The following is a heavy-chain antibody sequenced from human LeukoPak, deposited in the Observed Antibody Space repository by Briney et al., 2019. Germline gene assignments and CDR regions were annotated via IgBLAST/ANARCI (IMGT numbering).Heavy chain of an antibody. V-gene: IGHV3-7*01. CDR3: VKVAKYYYGSETYYFFEH. J-gene: IGHJ4*02. Sequence: GRSLRLSCAASGFTFSSYAMHWVRQLPGKGLEWVANINQDGTEKYYVDSVKGRFTISRDNAKNSLDLQMNSLRVEDTGIYYCVKVAKYYYGSETYYFFEHWGQGTPVAASS. D-gene: IGHD3-10*01. CDR2: INQDGTEK. CDR1: GFTFSSYA.